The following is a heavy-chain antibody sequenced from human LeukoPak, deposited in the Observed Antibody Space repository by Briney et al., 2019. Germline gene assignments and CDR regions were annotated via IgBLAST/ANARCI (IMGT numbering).Heavy chain of an antibody. CDR3: VGLGENY. V-gene: IGHV3-7*02. Sequence: GGSLRLSCAASGFTFRRYWMSWARQASGKGLEWVANIKQDGSEKYYVDSVKGRFTISRDNAKNSLYPQMNSLRAEDTAVYYCVGLGENYWGQGTLVTVSS. D-gene: IGHD3-10*01. CDR1: GFTFRRYW. J-gene: IGHJ4*02. CDR2: IKQDGSEK.